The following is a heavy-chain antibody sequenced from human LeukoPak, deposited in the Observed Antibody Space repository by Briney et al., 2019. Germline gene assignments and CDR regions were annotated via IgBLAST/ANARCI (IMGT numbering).Heavy chain of an antibody. CDR3: AKALQQLGNDY. J-gene: IGHJ4*02. CDR1: GFTFSSYS. Sequence: GGSLRLSCAASGFTFSSYSMNWVRQAPGKGLEWVSAISGSGGSTYYADSVKGRFTISRDNSKNTLYLQMNSLRAEDTAVYYCAKALQQLGNDYWGQGTLVTVSS. CDR2: ISGSGGST. D-gene: IGHD6-13*01. V-gene: IGHV3-23*01.